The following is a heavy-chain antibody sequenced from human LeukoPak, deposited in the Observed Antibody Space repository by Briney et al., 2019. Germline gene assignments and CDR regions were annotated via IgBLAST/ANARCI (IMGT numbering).Heavy chain of an antibody. V-gene: IGHV1-2*02. D-gene: IGHD2-15*01. Sequence: GASVKVSCKVSGNTLSELSMHWVRQAPGQGLEWMGWINPNSGGTNYAQKFQGRVTMSRDTSISTAYMELSRLRSDDTAVYYCARGLGYCSGGSCYSKTQAGYNWYDPWGQGTLVTVSS. CDR1: GNTLSELS. CDR3: ARGLGYCSGGSCYSKTQAGYNWYDP. CDR2: INPNSGGT. J-gene: IGHJ5*02.